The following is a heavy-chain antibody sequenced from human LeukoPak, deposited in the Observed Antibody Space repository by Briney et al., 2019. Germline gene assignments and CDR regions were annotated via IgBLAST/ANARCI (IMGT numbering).Heavy chain of an antibody. CDR3: ARGPGGEAAAGYWYFDL. D-gene: IGHD6-13*01. V-gene: IGHV3-48*03. J-gene: IGHJ2*01. CDR2: ISSSGSTK. Sequence: GGSLRLSCAASGFTFRSYEMNWVRQAPGKGLEWVSYISSSGSTKYYADFVKGRFTISRDNAKNSLYLQMNSLRAEDTAVYYCARGPGGEAAAGYWYFDLWGRGTLVTVSS. CDR1: GFTFRSYE.